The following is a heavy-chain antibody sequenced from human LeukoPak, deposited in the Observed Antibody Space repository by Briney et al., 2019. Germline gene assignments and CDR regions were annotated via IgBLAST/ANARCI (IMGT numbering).Heavy chain of an antibody. D-gene: IGHD6-13*01. V-gene: IGHV1-18*04. J-gene: IGHJ4*02. CDR2: ISAYNGNT. CDR3: AIIAAAGSFDY. CDR1: GYTFTSYG. Sequence: GASVKVSCKASGYTFTSYGISWVRQAPGQGLEWMGWISAYNGNTNYAQKLQGRVTMTKDTSTSTAYMELRSLRSDDPAVYYCAIIAAAGSFDYWGQGTLVTVSS.